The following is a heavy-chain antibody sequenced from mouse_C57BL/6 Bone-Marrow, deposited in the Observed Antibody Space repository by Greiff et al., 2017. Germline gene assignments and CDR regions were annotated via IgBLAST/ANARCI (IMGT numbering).Heavy chain of an antibody. Sequence: QVQLKQSGAELMKPGASVKLSCKATGYTFTGYWIEWVKQRPGHGLEWIGEILPGSGSTNYNEKFKGKATFTADTSYNTAFMQLSSLTTEDSAIYCCASYSSSPYYFDYWGQGTTLTVSS. CDR2: ILPGSGST. J-gene: IGHJ2*01. CDR1: GYTFTGYW. CDR3: ASYSSSPYYFDY. V-gene: IGHV1-9*01. D-gene: IGHD1-1*01.